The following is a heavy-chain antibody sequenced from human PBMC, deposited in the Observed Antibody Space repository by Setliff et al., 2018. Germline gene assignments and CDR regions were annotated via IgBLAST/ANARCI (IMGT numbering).Heavy chain of an antibody. CDR3: ARSFSRSGKFLLDY. Sequence: SETLSLTCAVYGGSFSGYYWSWIRQPPGKRLEWIGEIIHSGSTNYNPSLKSRVTIAMDTSKNQFSLKVPSVTAADTAVYYCARSFSRSGKFLLDYWGQGALVTVSS. J-gene: IGHJ4*02. V-gene: IGHV4-34*12. CDR2: IIHSGST. D-gene: IGHD1-26*01. CDR1: GGSFSGYY.